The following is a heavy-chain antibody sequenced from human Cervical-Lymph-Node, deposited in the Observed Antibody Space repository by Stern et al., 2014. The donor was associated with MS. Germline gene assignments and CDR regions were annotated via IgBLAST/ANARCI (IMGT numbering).Heavy chain of an antibody. J-gene: IGHJ3*02. CDR1: GLTFRTSV. CDR3: ATSTASDAFDI. CDR2: VWNDGSKE. D-gene: IGHD2/OR15-2a*01. Sequence: VQLVESGGGVVQPGRSLRLSCVASGLTFRTSVMHWVRQAPGQGLEWVAVVWNDGSKEHFSESVKGRFSTSRDTAKNTLHLQMSSLRAEDTAVYFCATSTASDAFDIWGQGTLVTVSS. V-gene: IGHV3-33*01.